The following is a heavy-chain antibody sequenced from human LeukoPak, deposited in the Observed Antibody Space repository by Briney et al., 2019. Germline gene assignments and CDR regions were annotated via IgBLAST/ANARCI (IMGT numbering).Heavy chain of an antibody. CDR3: ARSIAAAGTGYFDY. Sequence: SETLSLTCTVSGYSISSGYYWGWIRQPPGKGLEWIGSVYHGGSTYYNPSLKSRVTISVDTSKNQFSLKLSSVTAADTAVYYCARSIAAAGTGYFDYWGQGTLVTVSS. V-gene: IGHV4-38-2*02. CDR2: VYHGGST. D-gene: IGHD6-13*01. J-gene: IGHJ4*02. CDR1: GYSISSGYY.